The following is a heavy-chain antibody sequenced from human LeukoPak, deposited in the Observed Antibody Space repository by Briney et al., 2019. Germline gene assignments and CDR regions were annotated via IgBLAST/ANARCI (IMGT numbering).Heavy chain of an antibody. CDR1: GGSISSYY. Sequence: PSETLSLTCTVSGGSISSYYWSWIRQPPGKGLEWIGYIYYSGSTNYNPSLKSRVTISVDTSKNQFSLKLSSVTAADAAVYYCARGRRRAIAAAGTIDYWGQGTLVTVSS. CDR2: IYYSGST. D-gene: IGHD6-13*01. V-gene: IGHV4-59*12. J-gene: IGHJ4*02. CDR3: ARGRRRAIAAAGTIDY.